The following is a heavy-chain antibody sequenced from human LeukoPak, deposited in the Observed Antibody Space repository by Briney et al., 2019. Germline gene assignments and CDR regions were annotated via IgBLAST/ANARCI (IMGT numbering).Heavy chain of an antibody. V-gene: IGHV1-69*05. J-gene: IGHJ6*03. CDR2: IIPIFGTA. CDR3: ARVSGYRASYYYYMDV. Sequence: SVKVSCKASGGTFSSYAISWVRQAPGQGLEWMGGIIPIFGTANYAQKFQGRVTITTDESTSTAYMELSSLRSEDTAVYYCARVSGYRASYYYYMDVWGKGTTVTVSS. CDR1: GGTFSSYA. D-gene: IGHD5-12*01.